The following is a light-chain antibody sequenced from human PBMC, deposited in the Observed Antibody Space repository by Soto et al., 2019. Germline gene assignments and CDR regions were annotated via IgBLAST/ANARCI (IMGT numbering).Light chain of an antibody. CDR3: QQRSNWPRT. V-gene: IGKV3-11*01. Sequence: EIVLTQSPATLSLSPGERATLSCRASQSVSSYLAWYQQKPGQAPRLLIYDASNRATGIPARFSGSGSGTDFTLTISSLEPEDFEVYYCQQRSNWPRTLGQGTKVDI. CDR2: DAS. CDR1: QSVSSY. J-gene: IGKJ1*01.